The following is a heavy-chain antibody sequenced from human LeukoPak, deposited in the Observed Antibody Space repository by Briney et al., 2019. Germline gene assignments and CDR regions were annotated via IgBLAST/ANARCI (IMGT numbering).Heavy chain of an antibody. CDR2: INPSGGST. CDR3: ARGKAAAGSLEDWFDP. D-gene: IGHD6-13*01. V-gene: IGHV1-46*01. CDR1: GFTFTSYY. Sequence: PGGSLRLSCAASGFTFTSYYMHWVRQAPGQGLEWMGIINPSGGSTSYAQKLQGGVTMTRDTSTSTVYMELSSLRSEDTAVYYCARGKAAAGSLEDWFDPWGQGTLVTVSS. J-gene: IGHJ5*02.